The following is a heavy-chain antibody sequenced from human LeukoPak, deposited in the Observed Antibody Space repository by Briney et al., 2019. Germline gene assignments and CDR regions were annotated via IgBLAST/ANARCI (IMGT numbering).Heavy chain of an antibody. CDR2: IYHSGST. D-gene: IGHD6-13*01. CDR1: GGSISSSNW. Sequence: SETLSLTCAVSGGSISSSNWWSWVRQPPGKGLEWIGEIYHSGSTNYNPSLKSRVTISVDKSKNQFPLKLSSVTAADTAVYYCARRIAAAGPNRGKFDYWGQGTLVTVSS. CDR3: ARRIAAAGPNRGKFDY. V-gene: IGHV4-4*02. J-gene: IGHJ4*02.